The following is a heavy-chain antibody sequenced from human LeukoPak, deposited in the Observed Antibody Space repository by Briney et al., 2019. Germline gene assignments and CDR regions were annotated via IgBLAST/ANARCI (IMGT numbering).Heavy chain of an antibody. CDR1: GFTFSSYA. J-gene: IGHJ6*02. CDR3: AKIRRRHDSSASMAYYYYYGMDV. CDR2: ISGSGGST. Sequence: TGGSLGLSCAASGFTFSSYAMSWVRQAPGKGLEWVSAISGSGGSTYYADSVKGRFTISRDNSKNTLYLQMNSLRAEDTAVYYCAKIRRRHDSSASMAYYYYYGMDVWGQGTTVTVSS. D-gene: IGHD3-22*01. V-gene: IGHV3-23*01.